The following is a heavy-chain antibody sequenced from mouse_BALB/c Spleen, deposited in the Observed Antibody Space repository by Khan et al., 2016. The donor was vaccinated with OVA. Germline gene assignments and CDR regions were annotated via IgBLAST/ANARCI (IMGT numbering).Heavy chain of an antibody. V-gene: IGHV9-3-1*01. Sequence: QIQLVQSGPELKKPGETVKISCKASGYTFTNYAMNWVKQPPGKGLKWMGWINTYTGEPTYADDFKGRFAFSLETSASTAYLQINNLKNEDTATYFCARGYWYFDVWGAGTTVTVYS. D-gene: IGHD2-2*01. CDR1: GYTFTNYA. CDR2: INTYTGEP. CDR3: ARGYWYFDV. J-gene: IGHJ1*01.